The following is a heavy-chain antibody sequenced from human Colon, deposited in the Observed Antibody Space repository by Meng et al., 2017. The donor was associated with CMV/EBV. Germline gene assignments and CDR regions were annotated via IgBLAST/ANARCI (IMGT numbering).Heavy chain of an antibody. V-gene: IGHV3-30-3*01. CDR1: GFTFSSYA. Sequence: GGSLRLSCAASGFTFSSYAMHWVRQAPGKGLEWVAVISYDGSNKYYADSVKGRFTISRDNSKNTLYLQMNSLRAEDTAVYYCAREGGSDYRGGAFDIWGQGTMVTVSS. CDR2: ISYDGSNK. J-gene: IGHJ3*02. CDR3: AREGGSDYRGGAFDI. D-gene: IGHD1-26*01.